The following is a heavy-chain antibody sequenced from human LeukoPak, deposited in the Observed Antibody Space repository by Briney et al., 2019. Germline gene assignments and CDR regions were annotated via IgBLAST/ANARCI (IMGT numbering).Heavy chain of an antibody. D-gene: IGHD1-26*01. CDR3: ARMYSGTYGGIDY. CDR2: VYSSGST. CDR1: GGSISSYY. J-gene: IGHJ4*02. Sequence: SETLSLTCTVSGGSISSYYWSWIRKPAGEGLEWIGRVYSSGSTNYNPSLKSRVTMSVDTPKNQFFLKLTSVTAADTGVYYCARMYSGTYGGIDYWGQGTLVTVSS. V-gene: IGHV4-4*07.